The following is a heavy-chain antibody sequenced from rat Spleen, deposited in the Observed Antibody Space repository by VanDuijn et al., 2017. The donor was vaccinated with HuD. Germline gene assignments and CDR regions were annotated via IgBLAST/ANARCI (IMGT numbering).Heavy chain of an antibody. V-gene: IGHV2-15*01. D-gene: IGHD4-1*01. CDR3: AREGWALFDY. J-gene: IGHJ2*01. CDR2: IWSGGST. CDR1: GFSLTSNS. Sequence: QVQLKESGPGLVQPSQTLSLTCTVSGFSLTSNSVSWIRQPPGKGLEWMGAIWSGGSTDYNSALKSRLSISRDTSKNQVFLKMNSLQSEDTTTYYCAREGWALFDYWGQGVMVTVSS.